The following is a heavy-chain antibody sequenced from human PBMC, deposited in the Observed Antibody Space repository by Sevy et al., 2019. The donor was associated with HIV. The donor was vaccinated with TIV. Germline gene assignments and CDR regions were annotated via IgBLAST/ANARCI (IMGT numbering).Heavy chain of an antibody. CDR2: ISGSGGST. CDR1: GFTFSSYA. V-gene: IGHV3-23*01. Sequence: GGSLRLSCAASGFTFSSYAMSWVRQAPGKGLEWVSAISGSGGSTYYADSVKGRFTISRDNSKNTLYLQMNSLRAEDTAVYYYGRCSGGSCYSSWFDPWGQGTLVTVSS. CDR3: GRCSGGSCYSSWFDP. J-gene: IGHJ5*02. D-gene: IGHD2-15*01.